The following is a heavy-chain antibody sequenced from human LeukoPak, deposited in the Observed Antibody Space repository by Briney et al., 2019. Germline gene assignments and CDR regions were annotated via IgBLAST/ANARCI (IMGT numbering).Heavy chain of an antibody. CDR3: ARGPSDYGDYEFDY. Sequence: PSETLSLTCAVSGYSISSGYYWGWIRQPPGKGLEWIGSIYHSGSTYYNPSLKSRVTISVDTSKNQFSLKLSSVTAADTAVYYCARGPSDYGDYEFDYWGQGTLVTVSS. CDR1: GYSISSGYY. D-gene: IGHD4-17*01. J-gene: IGHJ4*02. CDR2: IYHSGST. V-gene: IGHV4-38-2*01.